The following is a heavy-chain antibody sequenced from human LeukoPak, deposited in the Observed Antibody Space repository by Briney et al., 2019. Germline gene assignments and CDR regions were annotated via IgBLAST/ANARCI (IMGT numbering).Heavy chain of an antibody. CDR2: IYHSGST. D-gene: IGHD3-22*01. Sequence: SETLSLTCAVSGGSISSSNWWSWVRQPPGKGLEWIGEIYHSGSTYYNPSLKSRVTISVDTSKNQFSLKLSSVTAADTAVYYCARGVGYYDSSGQPFDYWGQGTLVTVSS. CDR3: ARGVGYYDSSGQPFDY. J-gene: IGHJ4*02. V-gene: IGHV4-4*02. CDR1: GGSISSSNW.